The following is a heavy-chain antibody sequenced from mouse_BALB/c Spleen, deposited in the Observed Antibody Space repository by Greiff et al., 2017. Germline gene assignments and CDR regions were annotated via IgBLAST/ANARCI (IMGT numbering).Heavy chain of an antibody. CDR3: ARMTYYYAMDY. J-gene: IGHJ4*01. CDR2: IDPANGNT. Sequence: VQLKQSGAELVKPGASVKLSCTASGFNIKDTYMHWVKQRPEQGLEWIGRIDPANGNTKYDPKFQGKATITADTSSNTAYLQLSSLTSEDTAVYYCARMTYYYAMDYWGQGTSVTVSS. V-gene: IGHV14-3*02. CDR1: GFNIKDTY.